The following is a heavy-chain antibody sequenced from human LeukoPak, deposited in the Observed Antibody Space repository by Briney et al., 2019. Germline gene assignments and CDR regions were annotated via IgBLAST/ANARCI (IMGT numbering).Heavy chain of an antibody. J-gene: IGHJ4*02. CDR2: ISWDGGSA. Sequence: GGSLRLSCAASGFTFDDCAMQWVRQAPGKGLEWVSLISWDGGSAYYADSVRGRFTISRDNSKNSLYLQMKSLRAEDTALYYCAKTCIAAAGFCLDYWGQGTLVTVSS. V-gene: IGHV3-43D*04. CDR3: AKTCIAAAGFCLDY. CDR1: GFTFDDCA. D-gene: IGHD6-13*01.